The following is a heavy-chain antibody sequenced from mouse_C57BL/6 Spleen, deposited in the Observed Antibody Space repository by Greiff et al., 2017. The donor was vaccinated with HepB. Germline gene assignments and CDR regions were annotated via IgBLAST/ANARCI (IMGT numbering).Heavy chain of an antibody. D-gene: IGHD1-1*01. Sequence: EVQLVESGPGLVKPSQSLSLTCSVPGYSITSGYYWNWIRQFPGNKLEWMGYISYDGSNNYNPSLKNRISITRDTSKNQFFLKLNSVTTEDTATYYCARYYYGSSIDYWGQGTTLTVSS. CDR1: GYSITSGYY. J-gene: IGHJ2*01. CDR3: ARYYYGSSIDY. CDR2: ISYDGSN. V-gene: IGHV3-6*01.